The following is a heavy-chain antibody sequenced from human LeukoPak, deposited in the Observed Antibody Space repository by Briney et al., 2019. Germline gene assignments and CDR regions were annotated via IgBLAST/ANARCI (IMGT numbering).Heavy chain of an antibody. J-gene: IGHJ4*02. CDR1: GFTFDDYA. D-gene: IGHD6-6*01. CDR2: ISWNSGSI. CDR3: ASSSAY. V-gene: IGHV3-9*01. Sequence: GRSLRLSCAASGFTFDDYAMHWVRQAPGKGLEWVSGISWNSGSIGYADSVKGRFTISRDNSKNTLYLQMNSLRAEDTAVYYCASSSAYWGQGTLVTVSS.